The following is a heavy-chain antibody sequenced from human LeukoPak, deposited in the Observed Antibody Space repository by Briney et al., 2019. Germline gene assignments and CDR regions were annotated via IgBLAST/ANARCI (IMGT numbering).Heavy chain of an antibody. V-gene: IGHV1-2*02. CDR3: ARDRLILRFLEWLLPDAFDI. Sequence: ASVKVSCKASGYTFTGYYMHWVRQAPGQGLEWMGWINPNSGGTNYAQKVQGRVTMTRDTSISTAYMELSRLRSDDTAVYYCARDRLILRFLEWLLPDAFDIWGQGTMVTVSS. CDR1: GYTFTGYY. D-gene: IGHD3-3*01. CDR2: INPNSGGT. J-gene: IGHJ3*02.